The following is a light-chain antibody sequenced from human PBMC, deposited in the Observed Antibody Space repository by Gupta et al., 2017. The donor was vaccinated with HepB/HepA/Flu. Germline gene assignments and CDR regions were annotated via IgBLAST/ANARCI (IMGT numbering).Light chain of an antibody. V-gene: IGLV2-8*01. J-gene: IGLJ2*01. Sequence: QSALIQPPSASGAPGQSATISCTGTSGDVGGYNYVSWYQQHPGQAPTLMIYKVTKRPSGVPDRFSGSRSGNTASLTVSGLQAEDEADYYCCSYAGSNNLLFGGGTKLTVL. CDR3: CSYAGSNNLL. CDR2: KVT. CDR1: SGDVGGYNY.